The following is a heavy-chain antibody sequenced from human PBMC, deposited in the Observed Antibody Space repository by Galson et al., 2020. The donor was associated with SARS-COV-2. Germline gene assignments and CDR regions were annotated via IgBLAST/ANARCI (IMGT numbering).Heavy chain of an antibody. CDR3: ARDRQGGATEYGMDV. J-gene: IGHJ6*02. CDR2: IYYSGST. D-gene: IGHD1-26*01. V-gene: IGHV4-59*01. Sequence: ETSETLSLTCTVSGGSISSYYWSWIRQPPGKGLEWIGSIYYSGSTTYNPSLKRRVTISVDTSKNQFSLKLSSVTAADTAVYYCARDRQGGATEYGMDVWGQGTTVTVSS. CDR1: GGSISSYY.